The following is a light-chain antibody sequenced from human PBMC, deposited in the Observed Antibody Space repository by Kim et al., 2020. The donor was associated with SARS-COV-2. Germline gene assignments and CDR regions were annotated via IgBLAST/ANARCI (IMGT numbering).Light chain of an antibody. CDR3: LLSLSDARV. CDR1: TGAVTNGHY. V-gene: IGLV7-46*01. Sequence: QAVVTQEPSLTVSPGGTVTLTCGSSTGAVTNGHYPYWFQQKPGQAPRTLIYDTANKHSWTPALFSGSLLGGKAALTLSGAQPEDEAEYYCLLSLSDARVFGGGTQLTVL. J-gene: IGLJ3*02. CDR2: DTA.